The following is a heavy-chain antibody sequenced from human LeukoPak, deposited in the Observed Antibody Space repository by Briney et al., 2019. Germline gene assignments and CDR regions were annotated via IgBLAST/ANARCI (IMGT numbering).Heavy chain of an antibody. J-gene: IGHJ4*02. V-gene: IGHV3-23*01. CDR1: GFTFTFYY. CDR3: ARMSYDNSGYYSLDY. D-gene: IGHD3-22*01. Sequence: GGSLRLSCAASGFTFTFYYMTWVRQAPGKGLEWVSAISGSGGATYYADSVKGRFTISRDNSKNTLYLQMNSLRAEVTAVYYCARMSYDNSGYYSLDYWGQGTLVTVSS. CDR2: ISGSGGAT.